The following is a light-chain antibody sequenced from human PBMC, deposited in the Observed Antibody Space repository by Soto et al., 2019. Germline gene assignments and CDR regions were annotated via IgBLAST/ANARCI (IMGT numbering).Light chain of an antibody. J-gene: IGKJ1*01. CDR2: WAS. CDR3: QQYYSTPWT. Sequence: DIVMTQSPDSLAVSLGERATINCKSSQSVLYSSNNKNYLAWYQQKPGQPPKLLIYWASTRDSGVPDRFSGSGSGTHCTLTISSLQAEDVAVYYCQQYYSTPWTFGKGTKVEIK. V-gene: IGKV4-1*01. CDR1: QSVLYSSNNKNY.